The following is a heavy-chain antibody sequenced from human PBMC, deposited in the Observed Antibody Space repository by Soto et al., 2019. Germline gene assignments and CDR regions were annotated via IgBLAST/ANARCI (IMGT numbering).Heavy chain of an antibody. D-gene: IGHD3-10*01. Sequence: GGSLRLSCAASGFTVSSNYMSWVRQAPGKGLEWVSVIYSGGSTYYADSVKGRFTISRHNSKNTLYLQMNSLRAEDTAVYYCARPRDGSGSYYYYYGMDVWGQGTTVTVSS. J-gene: IGHJ6*02. CDR1: GFTVSSNY. CDR2: IYSGGST. V-gene: IGHV3-66*04. CDR3: ARPRDGSGSYYYYYGMDV.